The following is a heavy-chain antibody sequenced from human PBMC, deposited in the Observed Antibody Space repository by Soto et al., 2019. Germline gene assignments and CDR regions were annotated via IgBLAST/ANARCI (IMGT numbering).Heavy chain of an antibody. CDR1: GGSISSGGYY. CDR2: IYYSGST. D-gene: IGHD3-10*01. CDR3: ATLYMVRGVRTFDY. V-gene: IGHV4-31*03. Sequence: QVQLQESGPGLVKPSQTLSLTCTVSGGSISSGGYYWSWIRQHPGKGLEWIGYIYYSGSTYYNPSLKSRFTISVDTSKNQFSPKLSSVTAADTAVYYCATLYMVRGVRTFDYWGQGTLVTVSS. J-gene: IGHJ4*02.